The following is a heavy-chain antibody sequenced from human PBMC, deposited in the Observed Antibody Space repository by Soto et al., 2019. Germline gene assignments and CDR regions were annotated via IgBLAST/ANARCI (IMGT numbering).Heavy chain of an antibody. CDR3: ARLRSGSYYAY. J-gene: IGHJ4*02. CDR2: ISGSGDST. D-gene: IGHD1-26*01. Sequence: EVQLLESGGGLVQPGGSLRLSCAASGFTFSSYAMRWVRQSPVKGLEWVSDISGSGDSTYYADSVKGRFTISRDNSKNTLYLQRTRLRAADTAVDYCARLRSGSYYAYWGQGPRVTLPS. CDR1: GFTFSSYA. V-gene: IGHV3-23*01.